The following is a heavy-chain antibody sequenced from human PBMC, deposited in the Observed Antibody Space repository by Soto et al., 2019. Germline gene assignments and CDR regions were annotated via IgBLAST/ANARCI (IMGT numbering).Heavy chain of an antibody. CDR2: IYGSASRT. D-gene: IGHD2-15*01. V-gene: IGHV3-23*05. CDR3: DKDRQADKRWDIDW. Sequence: EVQLLESGGDLVRPGGSLRLSCVGSGFAFDQFTMTWVRQAPGKGLARVSSIYGSASRTFYANSLKGRFIIARDNSKGEVYLQVNSLRVEDTDRYYCDKDRQADKRWDIDWWGQGSRVTFSS. J-gene: IGHJ4*02. CDR1: GFAFDQFT.